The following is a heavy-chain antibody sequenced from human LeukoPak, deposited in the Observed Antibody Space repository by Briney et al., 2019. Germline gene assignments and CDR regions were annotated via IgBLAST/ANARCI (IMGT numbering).Heavy chain of an antibody. J-gene: IGHJ4*02. CDR2: INAGNGNT. Sequence: ASVKVSCKASGYTFTRYAMHWVRQAPGQRLEGMGWINAGNGNTKYSQKFQGRVTFTRDTSASTAYMELSSLRSEDTAVYYCGTPPDRLLWFGKPPVYWGQGTLVTVSS. D-gene: IGHD3-10*01. CDR1: GYTFTRYA. CDR3: GTPPDRLLWFGKPPVY. V-gene: IGHV1-3*01.